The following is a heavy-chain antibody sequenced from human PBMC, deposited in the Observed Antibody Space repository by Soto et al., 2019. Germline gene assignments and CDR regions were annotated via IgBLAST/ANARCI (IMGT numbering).Heavy chain of an antibody. Sequence: QVQLVDSGGGVVQPGRSLRLSCAASGFTFSIFGMHWVRQAPGKGLEWAAIIWYDGSNAYYADSVRGRFTISRDNSKNTVYLQMHGLRAEDTALYYCARDKGSSTVVSGISQEGYFDSWGQGTLVTVSS. CDR3: ARDKGSSTVVSGISQEGYFDS. D-gene: IGHD6-19*01. CDR1: GFTFSIFG. J-gene: IGHJ4*02. CDR2: IWYDGSNA. V-gene: IGHV3-33*01.